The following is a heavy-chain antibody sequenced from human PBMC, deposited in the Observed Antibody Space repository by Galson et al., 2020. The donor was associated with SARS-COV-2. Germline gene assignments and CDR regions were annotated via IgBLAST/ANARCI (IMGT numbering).Heavy chain of an antibody. Sequence: GGSLRLSCAASGFTYSSYEMNWARQAPGKGLEWISHISFSGGTTYYADSVKGRFTISRDNGKNSLYLQMSSLKAEDAGVYYCARGYCSGGSCYRGMDVWGQGTTVTVSS. CDR1: GFTYSSYE. J-gene: IGHJ6*02. V-gene: IGHV3-48*03. CDR3: ARGYCSGGSCYRGMDV. CDR2: ISFSGGTT. D-gene: IGHD2-15*01.